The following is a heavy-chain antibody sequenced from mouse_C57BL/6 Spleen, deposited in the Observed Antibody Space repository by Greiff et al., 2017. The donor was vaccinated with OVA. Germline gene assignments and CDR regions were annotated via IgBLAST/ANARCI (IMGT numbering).Heavy chain of an antibody. CDR3: ARGVYYSNPDY. D-gene: IGHD2-5*01. Sequence: QVQLQQSGAELARPGASVKLSCKASGYTFTSYGISWVKQRTGQGLEWIGEIYPRSGNTYYNEKFKGKATLTADKSSSTAYMQLSSLTSEDSAVYFCARGVYYSNPDYWGQGTTLTVSS. CDR1: GYTFTSYG. V-gene: IGHV1-81*01. J-gene: IGHJ2*01. CDR2: IYPRSGNT.